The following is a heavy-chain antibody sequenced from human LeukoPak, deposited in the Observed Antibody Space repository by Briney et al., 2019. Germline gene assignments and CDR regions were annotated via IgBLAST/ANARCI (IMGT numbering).Heavy chain of an antibody. J-gene: IGHJ6*03. CDR2: ISGSGGST. CDR3: AKSGVVRYFYYYYMDV. CDR1: GFTFSSYA. V-gene: IGHV3-23*01. D-gene: IGHD3-22*01. Sequence: GGSLRLSCAASGFTFSSYAMSWVRQAPGKGLEWVSAISGSGGSTYYADSVKGRFTISRDNSKNTLYLQMNSLRAEDTAVYYCAKSGVVRYFYYYYMDVWGKGTTVTVSS.